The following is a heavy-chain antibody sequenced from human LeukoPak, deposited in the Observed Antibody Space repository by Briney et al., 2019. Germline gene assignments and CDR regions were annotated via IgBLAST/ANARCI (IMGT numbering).Heavy chain of an antibody. CDR1: GYTFTGYY. CDR2: INPSSGGT. Sequence: ASVKVSCKASGYTFTGYYMHWVRQAPGQGVEWMGWINPSSGGTNYAQKFQGRVTMTRDTSISTACMELSRLRSDDTAVYYCARECKTNYGDWLAYWGQGTLVTVSS. D-gene: IGHD4-17*01. CDR3: ARECKTNYGDWLAY. J-gene: IGHJ4*02. V-gene: IGHV1-2*02.